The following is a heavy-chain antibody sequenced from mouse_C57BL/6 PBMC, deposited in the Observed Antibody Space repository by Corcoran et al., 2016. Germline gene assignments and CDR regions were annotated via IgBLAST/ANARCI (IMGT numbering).Heavy chain of an antibody. V-gene: IGHV1-75*01. J-gene: IGHJ4*01. CDR2: IFPGSGST. CDR1: GYTFTDDY. D-gene: IGHD2-1*01. CDR3: ARISYGNYAGYYVMYY. Sequence: VQLQPSGPELVKPGASVKISCKASGYTFTDDYINRERQRPGQGLEWIGWIFPGSGSTYYNEKFKGKVTLTVDKSSSTAYMLLSSLTSEDSAVYFCARISYGNYAGYYVMYYWGQGTSVTVS.